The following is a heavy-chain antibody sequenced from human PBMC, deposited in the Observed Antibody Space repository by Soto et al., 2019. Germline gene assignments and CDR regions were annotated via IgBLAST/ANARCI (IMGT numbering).Heavy chain of an antibody. D-gene: IGHD5-12*01. J-gene: IGHJ4*02. V-gene: IGHV3-30*03. Sequence: QVQLVESGGGVVQPGTSLRLSCAASGFTFSLYAMHWVRQAPGKGLEWVAVISSDGTNTYYADSVKGRFTVSRDNSKNTLEVQVNSLRAEDTAVYYCARAGGGYPSYEMYYFDYWGQGTLVTVSS. CDR3: ARAGGGYPSYEMYYFDY. CDR1: GFTFSLYA. CDR2: ISSDGTNT.